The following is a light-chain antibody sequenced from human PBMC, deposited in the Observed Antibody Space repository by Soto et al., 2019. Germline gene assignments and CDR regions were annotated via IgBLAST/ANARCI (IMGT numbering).Light chain of an antibody. Sequence: EIVMTHSPATLSVSPWERATLSCRASQSVSSNFAWYQQRPAQAPRLLIYGASTRAAGIPDRFSGSGSGTDFTLTITRLEPEDSAVYFCQQYTGPPTTFGQGTRLEI. CDR1: QSVSSN. CDR2: GAS. CDR3: QQYTGPPTT. V-gene: IGKV3D-15*01. J-gene: IGKJ5*01.